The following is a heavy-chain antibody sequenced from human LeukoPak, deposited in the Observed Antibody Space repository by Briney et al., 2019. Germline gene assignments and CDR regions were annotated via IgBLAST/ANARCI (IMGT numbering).Heavy chain of an antibody. CDR3: ARNGDYVWGSYRYDAFDI. CDR1: GYSFTSYW. Sequence: GESLKISCKGSGYSFTSYWIGWVRQMPGKGLEWMGIIYPGDSDTRYSPSFQGQVTIPADKSISTAYLQWSSLKASDTAMYYCARNGDYVWGSYRYDAFDIWGQGTMVTVSS. V-gene: IGHV5-51*01. D-gene: IGHD3-16*02. J-gene: IGHJ3*02. CDR2: IYPGDSDT.